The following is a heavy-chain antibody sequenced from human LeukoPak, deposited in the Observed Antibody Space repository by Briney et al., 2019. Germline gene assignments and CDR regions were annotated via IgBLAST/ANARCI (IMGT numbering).Heavy chain of an antibody. V-gene: IGHV3-15*01. J-gene: IGHJ4*02. CDR1: GFTFSNAW. CDR2: IKSKTDGGTT. Sequence: GGSLRLSCAASGFTFSNAWMSWVRQAPGKGLEWVGRIKSKTDGGTTDYAAPVKGRFTISRDDSKNTLYLQMNSLKTEDTAVYYCTTEPTPGYYYDSSGYYFDYWGQGTLVTVSS. D-gene: IGHD3-22*01. CDR3: TTEPTPGYYYDSSGYYFDY.